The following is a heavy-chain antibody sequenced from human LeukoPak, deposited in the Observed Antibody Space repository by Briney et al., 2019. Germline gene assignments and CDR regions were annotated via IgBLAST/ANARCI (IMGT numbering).Heavy chain of an antibody. J-gene: IGHJ5*02. D-gene: IGHD3-3*01. CDR2: INPSGGST. CDR1: GYTFTSYY. CDR3: ARDDRYDFWSGSDNWFDP. Sequence: ASVKVSCKASGYTFTSYYMHWVRQAPGQGLEWMGIINPSGGSTSYAQKFQGRITMTRDTSTSTVYMELSSLRSEDTAVYYCARDDRYDFWSGSDNWFDPWGQGTLVTVSS. V-gene: IGHV1-46*01.